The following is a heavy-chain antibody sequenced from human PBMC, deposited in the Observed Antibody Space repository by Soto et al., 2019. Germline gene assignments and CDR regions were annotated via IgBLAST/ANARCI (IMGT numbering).Heavy chain of an antibody. V-gene: IGHV3-30*18. CDR3: AKDLVIAAAGIQSFDFDY. CDR1: GFTFSSYG. D-gene: IGHD6-13*01. J-gene: IGHJ4*02. Sequence: QVQLVESGGGVVQPGRSLRLSCAASGFTFSSYGMHWVRQAPGKGLEWVAVISYDGSNKYYADSVKGRFTISRDNSKNTLYLQMNSLRAEDTALYYCAKDLVIAAAGIQSFDFDYWGQGTLVTVSS. CDR2: ISYDGSNK.